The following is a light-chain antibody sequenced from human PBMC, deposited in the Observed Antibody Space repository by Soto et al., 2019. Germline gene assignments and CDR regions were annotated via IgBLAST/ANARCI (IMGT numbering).Light chain of an antibody. J-gene: IGLJ1*01. CDR2: DVN. V-gene: IGLV2-8*01. CDR3: VSFAGGTYV. CDR1: SSEGGGYIF. Sequence: SALTQPRSERGYPAQAAAISWRGTSSEGGGYIFVSWYQQHPGKVPKLIIYDVNKRPSGVPDRFSGSKYGNTASLTVSGLPAEDEGDYYCVSFAGGTYVFGTGTKVTAL.